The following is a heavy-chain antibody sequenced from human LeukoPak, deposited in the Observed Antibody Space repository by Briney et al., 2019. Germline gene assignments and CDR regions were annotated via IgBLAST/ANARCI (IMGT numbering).Heavy chain of an antibody. CDR1: GFTFTRNC. V-gene: IGHV3-30-3*01. Sequence: GGSLRLSCVASGFTFTRNCMHWVRQAPGKGLEWVAAIPHDGSNAYYADSVKGRFTISRDDSKNTQYLQMNSLRIEDSAVYYCATGSDFYYASWGQGTLATVSS. CDR3: ATGSDFYYAS. J-gene: IGHJ5*02. D-gene: IGHD3-3*01. CDR2: IPHDGSNA.